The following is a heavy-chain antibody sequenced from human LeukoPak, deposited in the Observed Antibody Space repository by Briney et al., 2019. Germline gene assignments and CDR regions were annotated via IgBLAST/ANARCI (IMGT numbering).Heavy chain of an antibody. Sequence: ASVKVSCKASGYTFTGNYMHWVRQAPGQGLEWMGWINPNSGGTNYEKKFQGRVTMTRDTSISTAYMELSRLRSADTAVYYCATDIVATIASYWGQGTLVTVSS. D-gene: IGHD5-12*01. V-gene: IGHV1-2*02. CDR3: ATDIVATIASY. CDR1: GYTFTGNY. CDR2: INPNSGGT. J-gene: IGHJ4*02.